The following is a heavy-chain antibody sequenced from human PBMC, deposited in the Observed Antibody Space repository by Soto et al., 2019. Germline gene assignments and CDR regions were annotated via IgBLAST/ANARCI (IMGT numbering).Heavy chain of an antibody. CDR2: ISGSGGST. J-gene: IGHJ3*02. CDR1: GFTFSSYG. D-gene: IGHD2-2*01. CDR3: AKDRRYCSSASCPDAFDI. V-gene: IGHV3-23*01. Sequence: GGSLRLSCAASGFTFSSYGMSWFRQAPGKGLEWVSAISGSGGSTYYADSVKGRFTISRDNSKNTLYLQMNSLRAEDTGVYYCAKDRRYCSSASCPDAFDIWGQGTMVTVSS.